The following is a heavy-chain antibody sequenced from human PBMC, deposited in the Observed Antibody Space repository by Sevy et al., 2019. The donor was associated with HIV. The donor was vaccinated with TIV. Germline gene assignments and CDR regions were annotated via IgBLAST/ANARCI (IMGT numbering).Heavy chain of an antibody. Sequence: GGSLRLSCAASGFSFSSYTLNWVRQAPGKGLEWVSSITAGSYIYYADSVKGRFTISSDNAKCSLFLQMNSLRGEDTAVDYCAGGIHDYGDFDADAFDIWGQGTMVTVSS. CDR3: AGGIHDYGDFDADAFDI. CDR1: GFSFSSYT. CDR2: ITAGSYI. D-gene: IGHD4-17*01. J-gene: IGHJ3*02. V-gene: IGHV3-21*01.